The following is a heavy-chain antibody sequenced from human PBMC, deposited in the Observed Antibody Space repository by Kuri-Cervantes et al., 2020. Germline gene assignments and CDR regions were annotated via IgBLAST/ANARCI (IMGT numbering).Heavy chain of an antibody. V-gene: IGHV3-7*01. CDR3: ATEPYSGYDSDYYYGMDV. CDR2: IKQDGSEK. CDR1: GFTFSSYW. J-gene: IGHJ6*02. Sequence: GESLKISCAASGFTFSSYWMSWVRQAPGKGLEWVANIKQDGSEKYYVDSVEGRFTISRDNAKNSLYLQMNSLRAEDTAVYYCATEPYSGYDSDYYYGMDVWGQGTTVTVSS. D-gene: IGHD5-12*01.